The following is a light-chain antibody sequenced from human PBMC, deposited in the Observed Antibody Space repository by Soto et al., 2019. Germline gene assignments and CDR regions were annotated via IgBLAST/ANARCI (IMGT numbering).Light chain of an antibody. Sequence: QSALTQPPSASGSPGQSVTISCAGTVSDVGGYNYVSWYQQHPGKVPQLMIYQVSKRPSGVPDRFSASKSDTTASLTISGLHAADEGDYYCMSYAGGNTFVFGTGTKPTVL. CDR2: QVS. V-gene: IGLV2-8*01. J-gene: IGLJ1*01. CDR3: MSYAGGNTFV. CDR1: VSDVGGYNY.